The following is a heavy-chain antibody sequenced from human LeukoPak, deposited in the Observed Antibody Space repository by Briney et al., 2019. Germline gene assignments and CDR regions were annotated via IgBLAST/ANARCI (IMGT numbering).Heavy chain of an antibody. Sequence: SETLSLTCIVSGGSISSHYWGWSRQPPGKGLEYIGNIFYTGSTNYSPSLKSRVTISVDTSNNQFSLKLSSVTAADTAVYFCASYGYTSAWTHFDYWGQGILVTVSS. CDR1: GGSISSHY. CDR2: IFYTGST. V-gene: IGHV4-59*08. J-gene: IGHJ4*02. D-gene: IGHD6-19*01. CDR3: ASYGYTSAWTHFDY.